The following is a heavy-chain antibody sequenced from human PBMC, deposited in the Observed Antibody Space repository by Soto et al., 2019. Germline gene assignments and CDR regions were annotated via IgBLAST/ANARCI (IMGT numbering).Heavy chain of an antibody. J-gene: IGHJ3*01. CDR2: IYSGDST. CDR1: GFTVSHYY. Sequence: GGSLRLSCATSGFTVSHYYMTWVRQAPGKGLECVSVIYSGDSTYYAYSVKGRFTISRDKSKKMLYLQRNNLRAEDTAVNYSASAHDGTPEKAFNFWGQGIMVTV. D-gene: IGHD3-22*01. CDR3: ASAHDGTPEKAFNF. V-gene: IGHV3-53*01.